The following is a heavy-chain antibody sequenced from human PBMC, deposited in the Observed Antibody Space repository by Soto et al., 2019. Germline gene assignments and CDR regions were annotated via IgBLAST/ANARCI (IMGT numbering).Heavy chain of an antibody. CDR1: GFTFSLYG. D-gene: IGHD4-17*01. CDR3: AKDWGYGDYVFDF. V-gene: IGHV3-30*18. CDR2: ISDDGSNQ. J-gene: IGHJ4*02. Sequence: QVQLVESGGGVVQPGRSLRLSCAASGFTFSLYGIHWVRQAPGKGLEWVALISDDGSNQYFADSVKGRFTISRDNSNNTLYLQMNSLRPEVTAVFFSAKDWGYGDYVFDFWGQGTLVTVSS.